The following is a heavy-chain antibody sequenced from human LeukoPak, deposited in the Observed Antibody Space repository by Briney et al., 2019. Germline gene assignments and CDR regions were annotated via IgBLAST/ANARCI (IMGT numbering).Heavy chain of an antibody. V-gene: IGHV3-21*01. CDR1: GFTFSSYS. D-gene: IGHD1-26*01. Sequence: GGSLRLSCAASGFTFSSYSMNWVRQAPGKGLEWVSSISSSSSYIYYADSVKGRFTISRDNAKNSLYLQMNSLRAEDTAVYYCARGGVGAKYYMDVWGKGTTVTVSS. CDR3: ARGGVGAKYYMDV. J-gene: IGHJ6*03. CDR2: ISSSSSYI.